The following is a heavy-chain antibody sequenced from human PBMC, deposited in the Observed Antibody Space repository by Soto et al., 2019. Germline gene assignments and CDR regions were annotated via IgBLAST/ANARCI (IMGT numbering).Heavy chain of an antibody. V-gene: IGHV4-39*07. Sequence: SETLSLTCTVSGGSISSSSYYWGWIRQPPGKGLEWIGSIYYSGSTYYNPSLKSQITISVATSKNQFSLTLSSVTAADTTVYYCARDCSSTSCYADYYYYYGMDVWGQGTTVTVSS. J-gene: IGHJ6*02. CDR1: GGSISSSSYY. D-gene: IGHD2-2*01. CDR3: ARDCSSTSCYADYYYYYGMDV. CDR2: IYYSGST.